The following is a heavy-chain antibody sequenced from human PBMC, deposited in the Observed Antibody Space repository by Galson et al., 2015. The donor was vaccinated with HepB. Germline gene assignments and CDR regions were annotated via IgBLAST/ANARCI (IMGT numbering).Heavy chain of an antibody. J-gene: IGHJ4*02. D-gene: IGHD4/OR15-4a*01. CDR1: GGAFSNYA. Sequence: SVKVSCKASGGAFSNYAINWVRQAPGQGLEWMGGLIPIFGPANYAQKFQGRVTITADESTSTAYLELGSLRSEDTAMYFCARQVVPPTVGGLYFDSWGQGALVAVSS. CDR2: LIPIFGPA. CDR3: ARQVVPPTVGGLYFDS. V-gene: IGHV1-69*13.